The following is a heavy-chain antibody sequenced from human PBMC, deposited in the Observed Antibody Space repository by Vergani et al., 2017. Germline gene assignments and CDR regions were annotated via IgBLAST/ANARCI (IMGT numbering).Heavy chain of an antibody. CDR3: ARATVDYYDSSGYGVADAFDI. CDR2: IYYSGRT. V-gene: IGHV4-39*07. Sequence: QLQLQESGPGLVKPSETLSLTCTVSGGSISSSSYYWGWIRQPPGKGLEWIGSIYYSGRTYYNPSLKSRVTISVDTSKNQFSLKLSSVTAADTAVYYCARATVDYYDSSGYGVADAFDIWGQGTMVTVSS. J-gene: IGHJ3*02. D-gene: IGHD3-22*01. CDR1: GGSISSSSYY.